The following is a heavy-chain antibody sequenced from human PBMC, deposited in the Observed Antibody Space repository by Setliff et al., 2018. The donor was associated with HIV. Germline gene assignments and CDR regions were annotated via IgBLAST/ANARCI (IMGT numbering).Heavy chain of an antibody. CDR1: GFTFSSYA. J-gene: IGHJ4*02. Sequence: GGSLRLSCAASGFTFSSYAMHWVRQAPGKGLEWVAVISYDGSNKYYEDSVKGRFAISRDNAKNSLYLQMNSLRSDDTAVYYCARDPSNTSGWLPYYDYWGQGTLVTVSS. V-gene: IGHV3-30*09. D-gene: IGHD6-19*01. CDR2: ISYDGSNK. CDR3: ARDPSNTSGWLPYYDY.